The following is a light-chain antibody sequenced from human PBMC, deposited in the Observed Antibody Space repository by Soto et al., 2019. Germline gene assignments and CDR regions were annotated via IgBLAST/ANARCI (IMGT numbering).Light chain of an antibody. CDR3: QQYSNLIT. J-gene: IGKJ5*01. CDR1: QDVSNY. Sequence: QMTQSPSSLSASARPRVTITCQASQDVSNYLNWYQQKLGKAPKLLIYDASNLETGVPSRFSGSGSGTYFSFTISSLQPEDFATYYCQQYSNLITFGQGTRLEIK. CDR2: DAS. V-gene: IGKV1-33*01.